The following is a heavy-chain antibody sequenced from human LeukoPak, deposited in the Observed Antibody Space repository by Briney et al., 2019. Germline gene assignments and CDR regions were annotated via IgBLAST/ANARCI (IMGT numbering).Heavy chain of an antibody. Sequence: PGGSLRLSCAASGFTFSSYAMSWVRQAPGKGLEWVSAISGSGGSTYYADSVKGRFTISRGNSKNTLYLQMNSLRAEDTAVYYCANREHSSRTVTSGSWGQGTLVTVSS. CDR3: ANREHSSRTVTSGS. CDR1: GFTFSSYA. V-gene: IGHV3-23*01. J-gene: IGHJ5*02. CDR2: ISGSGGST. D-gene: IGHD1-14*01.